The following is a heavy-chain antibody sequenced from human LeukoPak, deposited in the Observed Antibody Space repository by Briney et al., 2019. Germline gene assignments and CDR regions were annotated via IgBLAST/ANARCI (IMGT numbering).Heavy chain of an antibody. D-gene: IGHD1-1*01. J-gene: IGHJ3*02. CDR3: ARAPYNAFDI. V-gene: IGHV4-38-2*02. CDR1: GYSINSGYY. Sequence: PSETLSLTCTVSGYSINSGYYWGWIRQPPGKGLEWIGIIYHTGTTYSNPSLKSRVTISVDTSKNQFSLRLSSLTAEDTAVYYCARAPYNAFDIWGQGTMVTVSS. CDR2: IYHTGTT.